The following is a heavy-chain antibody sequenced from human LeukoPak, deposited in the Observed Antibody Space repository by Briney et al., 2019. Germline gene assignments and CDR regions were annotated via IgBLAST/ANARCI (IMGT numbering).Heavy chain of an antibody. V-gene: IGHV4-39*07. CDR1: GASITSSNYY. J-gene: IGHJ5*02. Sequence: SETLSLTCAVSGASITSSNYYWGWVRQSPGKGLEWIGNIYSSGNTYYNASLKSRVTMYIDTSKNQFSLKLSSVTAADTAVYYCARGLSSGWVFVTPRPTNWFDPWGQGTLVTVSS. CDR3: ARGLSSGWVFVTPRPTNWFDP. D-gene: IGHD6-19*01. CDR2: IYSSGNT.